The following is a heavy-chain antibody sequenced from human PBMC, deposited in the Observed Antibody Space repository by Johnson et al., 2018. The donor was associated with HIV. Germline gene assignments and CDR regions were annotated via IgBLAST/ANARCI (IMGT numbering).Heavy chain of an antibody. CDR2: ISYDGINK. D-gene: IGHD1-26*01. CDR1: GFSFSYYA. CDR3: ARDLVGGSYLLGAFDI. Sequence: QVQLVESGGGVVQPGRSLRLSCAASGFSFSYYAMHWVRQAPGKGLEWVAVISYDGINKYYAQSVKGRFTISRDNSKKKRYLQMNSLRAEDTAVYNCARDLVGGSYLLGAFDIWGQGTMVTVSS. J-gene: IGHJ3*02. V-gene: IGHV3-30-3*01.